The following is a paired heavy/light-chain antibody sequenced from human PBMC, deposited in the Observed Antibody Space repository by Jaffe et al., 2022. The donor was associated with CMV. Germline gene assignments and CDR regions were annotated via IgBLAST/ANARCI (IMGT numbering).Heavy chain of an antibody. CDR1: GGSISNYY. J-gene: IGHJ2*01. Sequence: QVQLQESGPGLVKPSETLSLTCTVSGGSISNYYWNWIRQPAGKELEWIGRIHTSGSSNYNPSLKSRVTMSVDTSKNHLSLKLTSVTAADTAVYYCARGHPYYDSGGFFHWYFDPWGRGTLVTVSS. CDR2: IHTSGSS. D-gene: IGHD3-22*01. CDR3: ARGHPYYDSGGFFHWYFDP. V-gene: IGHV4-4*07.
Light chain of an antibody. V-gene: IGLV2-14*03. J-gene: IGLJ3*02. CDR2: DVS. CDR1: SSDVGGYNY. CDR3: SSFTTSSTWV. Sequence: QSALTQPASVSGSPGQSITISCTGTSSDVGGYNYVSWFQHHPGKAPKVMIYDVSNRPSGVSNRFSGSKSGNTASLTISGLQAEDEADYYCSSFTTSSTWVFGGGTKLTVL.